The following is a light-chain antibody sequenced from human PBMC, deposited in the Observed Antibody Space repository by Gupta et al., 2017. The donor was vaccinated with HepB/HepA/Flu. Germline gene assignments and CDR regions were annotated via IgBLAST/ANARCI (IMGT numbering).Light chain of an antibody. Sequence: QSVLTQPHSLSAAPGQRVSISLTGSSSNIGAGYDVHWYQQLPGTAPRLLIDGNSNRPSGVPDRFSGSKSGTSASLAITGLQAEDEADYYCQSYDSSLSSVVFGGGTKLTVL. CDR1: SSNIGAGYD. J-gene: IGLJ2*01. CDR2: GNS. V-gene: IGLV1-40*01. CDR3: QSYDSSLSSVV.